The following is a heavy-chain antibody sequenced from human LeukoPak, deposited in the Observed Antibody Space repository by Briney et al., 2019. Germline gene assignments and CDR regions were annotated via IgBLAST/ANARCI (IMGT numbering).Heavy chain of an antibody. V-gene: IGHV4-59*01. CDR2: IYYSGST. J-gene: IGHJ6*03. Sequence: PSETLSLTCAVYGGSFSGYYWSWIRQPPGKGLEWIGYIYYSGSTNYNPSLKSRVTISVDTSKNQFSLKLSSVTAADTAVYYCARIGSPFAISKGGPWAAYYYYMDVWGKGTTVTVSS. CDR3: ARIGSPFAISKGGPWAAYYYYMDV. D-gene: IGHD1-26*01. CDR1: GGSFSGYY.